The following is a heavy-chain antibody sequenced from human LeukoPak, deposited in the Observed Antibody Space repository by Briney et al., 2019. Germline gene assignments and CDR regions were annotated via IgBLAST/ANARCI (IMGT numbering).Heavy chain of an antibody. CDR3: ARDDSSSWYGNWFDP. J-gene: IGHJ5*02. CDR2: IIPIFGIA. Sequence: ASVTVSCKASGGTFSSYAISWVRQAPGQGLEWMGRIIPIFGIANYAQKFQGRVTITADKSTSAAYMELSSLRSEDTAVYYCARDDSSSWYGNWFDPWGQGTLVTVSS. D-gene: IGHD6-13*01. V-gene: IGHV1-69*04. CDR1: GGTFSSYA.